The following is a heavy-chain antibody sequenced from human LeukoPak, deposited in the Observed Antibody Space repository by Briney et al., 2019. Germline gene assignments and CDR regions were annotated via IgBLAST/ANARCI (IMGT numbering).Heavy chain of an antibody. D-gene: IGHD3-22*01. CDR2: ISAYNGNT. Sequence: GASVKVSCKASGYTFTSYGISWVRQAPGQGLERMGWISAYNGNTNYAQKLQGRVTMTTDTSTSTAYMELRSLRSDDTAVYYCARVPTDDSSGYYGDYWGQGTLVTVSS. J-gene: IGHJ4*02. CDR1: GYTFTSYG. CDR3: ARVPTDDSSGYYGDY. V-gene: IGHV1-18*01.